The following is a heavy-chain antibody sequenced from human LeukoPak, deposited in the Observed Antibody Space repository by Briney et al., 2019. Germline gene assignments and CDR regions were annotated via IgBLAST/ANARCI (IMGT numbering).Heavy chain of an antibody. J-gene: IGHJ4*02. CDR2: IIPIFGTA. V-gene: IGHV1-69*13. CDR1: GYTFTSYY. Sequence: ASVKVSCKASGYTFTSYYMHWVRQAPGQGLEWMGGIIPIFGTANYAQKFRGRVTITADESTSTAYMELSSLRSEDTAVYYCASRVEMATTGPDFDYWGQGTLVTVSS. D-gene: IGHD5-24*01. CDR3: ASRVEMATTGPDFDY.